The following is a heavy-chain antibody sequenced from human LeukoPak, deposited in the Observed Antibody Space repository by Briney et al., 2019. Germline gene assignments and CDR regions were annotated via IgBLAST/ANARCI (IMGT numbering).Heavy chain of an antibody. CDR2: IYSGGTT. J-gene: IGHJ4*02. V-gene: IGHV3-66*01. D-gene: IGHD3-22*01. CDR1: GFTVSTNY. CDR3: ARTYYYDSSGPD. Sequence: GGSLRLSCAASGFTVSTNYLSWVRQAPGEGLEWVSVIYSGGTTHYADSVKGRFTISRDNSKNTLYLQMNSLRVEDTAVYYCARTYYYDSSGPDWGQGTLVTVSS.